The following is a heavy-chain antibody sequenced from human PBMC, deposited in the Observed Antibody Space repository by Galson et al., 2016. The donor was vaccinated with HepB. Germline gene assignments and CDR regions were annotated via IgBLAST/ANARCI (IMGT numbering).Heavy chain of an antibody. V-gene: IGHV3-74*01. Sequence: SLRLSCAASGFTFSAYPMHWVRQAPGKGLVWISRIFTDGSGTLYADSVKGRFTISRDNAKNTLFLQMNSLRADDTAVYYCGRGSKYGFDMWSQGTMVTVSS. CDR1: GFTFSAYP. J-gene: IGHJ3*02. CDR3: GRGSKYGFDM. CDR2: IFTDGSGT.